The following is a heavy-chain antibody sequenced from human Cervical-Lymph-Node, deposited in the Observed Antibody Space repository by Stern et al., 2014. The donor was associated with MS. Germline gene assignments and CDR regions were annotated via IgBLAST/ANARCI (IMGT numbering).Heavy chain of an antibody. CDR3: ARSSSPSPYYYYGMDV. D-gene: IGHD6-13*01. V-gene: IGHV3-33*01. CDR1: GFTLSSYG. Sequence: QVQLVESGGGVVQPGRSLRLSCAASGFTLSSYGMYWGRQAPGTGMAWEAVIRYDGSNKCYADPVKGRFTISRDNSKNTLYLQMNSLRAEDTAVYYCARSSSPSPYYYYGMDVWGQGTTVTVSS. CDR2: IRYDGSNK. J-gene: IGHJ6*02.